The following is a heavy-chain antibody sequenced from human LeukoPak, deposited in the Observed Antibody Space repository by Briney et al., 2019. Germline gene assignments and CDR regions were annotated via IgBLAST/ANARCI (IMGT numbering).Heavy chain of an antibody. J-gene: IGHJ4*02. D-gene: IGHD5-24*01. V-gene: IGHV1-46*01. CDR3: ARGGMATIDY. Sequence: ASVKVSCKASGGTFSSYAISWVRQAPGQGLEWMGIINPSGGSTSYAQKFQGRVIMTRDMSTSTVYMELSSLRSEDTAVYYCARGGMATIDYWGQGTLVTVSS. CDR2: INPSGGST. CDR1: GGTFSSYA.